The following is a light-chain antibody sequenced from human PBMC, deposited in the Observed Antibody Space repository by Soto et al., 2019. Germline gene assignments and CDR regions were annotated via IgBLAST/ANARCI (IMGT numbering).Light chain of an antibody. CDR1: SGHSSYA. V-gene: IGLV4-69*01. CDR3: PTWDTGARVV. CDR2: LSSDGSH. Sequence: QSVLTQSPSASASLGASVKLTCTLRSGHSSYAIAWHQQQPEKGPRYLMKLSSDGSHSKADGIPDRFSGSSSGAERYLTISSLQSEDEADYYCPTWDTGARVVFGGGTKLTVL. J-gene: IGLJ2*01.